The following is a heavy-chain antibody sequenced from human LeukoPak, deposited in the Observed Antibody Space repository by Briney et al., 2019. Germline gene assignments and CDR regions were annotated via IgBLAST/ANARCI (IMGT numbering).Heavy chain of an antibody. D-gene: IGHD1-14*01. Sequence: SETLSLTCAVYGGSFSGYYWSWIRQPPGKGLEWIGEINHSGSTNYNPSLKSRVTISVDTSKNQFSLKLSSVTAADTAVYYCARYEGRYPQYWFDPWGQGTLVTVSS. CDR3: ARYEGRYPQYWFDP. V-gene: IGHV4-34*01. CDR1: GGSFSGYY. J-gene: IGHJ5*02. CDR2: INHSGST.